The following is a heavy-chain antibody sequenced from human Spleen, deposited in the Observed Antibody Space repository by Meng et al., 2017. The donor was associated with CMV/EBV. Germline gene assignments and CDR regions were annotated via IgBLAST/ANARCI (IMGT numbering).Heavy chain of an antibody. CDR1: GFTFSSYE. V-gene: IGHV3-48*03. CDR2: ISSSGSSI. Sequence: GGSLRLSCAASGFTFSSYEMNWVRQAPGKGLEWVSYISSSGSSIYYADSVKGRFTISRDNSKNTLYLQMNSLRAEDTAVYYCARKNSKDYYYGMDVWGQGTTVTVSS. J-gene: IGHJ6*02. CDR3: ARKNSKDYYYGMDV. D-gene: IGHD2/OR15-2a*01.